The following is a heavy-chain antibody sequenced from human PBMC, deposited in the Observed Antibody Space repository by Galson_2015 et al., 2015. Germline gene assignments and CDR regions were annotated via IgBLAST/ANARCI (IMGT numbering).Heavy chain of an antibody. J-gene: IGHJ5*02. CDR2: INPSGGST. CDR3: ARGGIVVVVAATDNWFDP. D-gene: IGHD2-15*01. Sequence: SVKVSCKASGYTFTSYYMHWVRQAPGQGLEWMGIINPSGGSTSYAQKFQGRVTMTRDTSKSTVYMELSSLRSEDTAVYYCARGGIVVVVAATDNWFDPWVQGTLVTVSS. V-gene: IGHV1-46*01. CDR1: GYTFTSYY.